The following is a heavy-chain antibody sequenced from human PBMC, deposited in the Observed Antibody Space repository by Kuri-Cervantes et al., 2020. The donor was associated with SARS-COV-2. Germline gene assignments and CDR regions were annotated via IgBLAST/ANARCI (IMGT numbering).Heavy chain of an antibody. Sequence: SETLSLTCTVSGGSISSYYWSWIRQPPGKGLEWIEYIYYSGSTNYNPSLKSRVTISVDTSKNQFSLKLSSVTAADTAVYYCARTYYDFWSGYYGSISWFDPWGQGDLVTVSS. CDR2: IYYSGST. D-gene: IGHD3-3*01. J-gene: IGHJ5*02. CDR1: GGSISSYY. CDR3: ARTYYDFWSGYYGSISWFDP. V-gene: IGHV4-59*01.